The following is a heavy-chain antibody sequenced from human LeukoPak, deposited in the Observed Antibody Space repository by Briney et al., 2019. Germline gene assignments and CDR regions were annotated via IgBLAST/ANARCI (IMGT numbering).Heavy chain of an antibody. V-gene: IGHV1-3*01. Sequence: ASVKVSCKASGYTFTSYTMHWVRQAPGQRLEWMGWISAGNSNTTYSQKFQGRVTITRDTSASTVYMELSSLRSQDTAVYYCARGRCPPPCVGPWFDPWGQGTLVTVSS. D-gene: IGHD2-15*01. CDR2: ISAGNSNT. J-gene: IGHJ5*02. CDR1: GYTFTSYT. CDR3: ARGRCPPPCVGPWFDP.